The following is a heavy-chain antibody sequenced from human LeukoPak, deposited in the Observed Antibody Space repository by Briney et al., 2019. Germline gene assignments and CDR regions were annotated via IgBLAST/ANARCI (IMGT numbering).Heavy chain of an antibody. CDR3: ARVVIPGRNYYYGMDV. J-gene: IGHJ6*02. V-gene: IGHV3-21*01. CDR1: GFTFRTYA. CDR2: ITSSSSHI. D-gene: IGHD2-21*01. Sequence: GGSLRLSCAASGFTFRTYAVDWVRQAPGKGLEWVSTITSSSSHIYYTDSVKGRFTISRDNAKNSLYLQMNSLRAEDTAVYYCARVVIPGRNYYYGMDVWGQGTTVTVSS.